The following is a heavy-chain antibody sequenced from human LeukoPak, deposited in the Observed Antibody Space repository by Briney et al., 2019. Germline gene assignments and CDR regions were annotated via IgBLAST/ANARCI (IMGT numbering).Heavy chain of an antibody. CDR2: ISSSGSTI. V-gene: IGHV3-11*01. Sequence: GGSLRLSCAASGFTFSDYYMSWIRQAPGKGLEWVSYISSSGSTIYYADSVEGRFTISRDNAKNSLYLQMNSLRAEDTAAYYCARDGVEMATILDYWGQGTLVTVSS. J-gene: IGHJ4*02. D-gene: IGHD5-24*01. CDR1: GFTFSDYY. CDR3: ARDGVEMATILDY.